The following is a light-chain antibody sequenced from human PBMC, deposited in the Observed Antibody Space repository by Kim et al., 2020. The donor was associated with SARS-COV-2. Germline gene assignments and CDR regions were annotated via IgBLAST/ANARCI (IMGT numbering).Light chain of an antibody. V-gene: IGLV2-8*01. J-gene: IGLJ1*01. Sequence: GQSVTISCTGTSSDVGAYNYVSWYQQHAGKAPKLMICEVDKRPSGVPDRFSGSKSGNTASLTVSGLQAEDEADYYCSSYAGSNNYVFGTGTKVTLL. CDR1: SSDVGAYNY. CDR2: EVD. CDR3: SSYAGSNNYV.